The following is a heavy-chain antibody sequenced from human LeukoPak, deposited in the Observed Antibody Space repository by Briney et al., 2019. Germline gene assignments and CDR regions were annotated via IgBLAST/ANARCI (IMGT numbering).Heavy chain of an antibody. CDR2: IYTSGST. D-gene: IGHD7-27*01. Sequence: SETLSLTCTVSGGSISSGSYYWSWIRQPAGKGLEWIGRIYTSGSTNYNPFLKSRVTISVDTSKNQFSLKLSSVTAADTAVYYCARGGWGRSTGRKFDYWGQGTLVTVSS. J-gene: IGHJ4*02. CDR1: GGSISSGSYY. V-gene: IGHV4-61*02. CDR3: ARGGWGRSTGRKFDY.